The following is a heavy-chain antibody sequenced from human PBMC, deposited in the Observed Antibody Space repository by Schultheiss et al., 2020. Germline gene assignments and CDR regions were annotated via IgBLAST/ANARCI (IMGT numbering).Heavy chain of an antibody. Sequence: AVKVSCKASGGTFSSYAISWVRQAPGQGLEWMGGIIPIFGTANYAQKFQGRVTITADESTSTAYMELSSLRSEDTAVYYCAREDSSSSWYYGMDVWGQGTTVTVAS. D-gene: IGHD6-6*01. CDR3: AREDSSSSWYYGMDV. CDR2: IIPIFGTA. V-gene: IGHV1-69*01. CDR1: GGTFSSYA. J-gene: IGHJ6*02.